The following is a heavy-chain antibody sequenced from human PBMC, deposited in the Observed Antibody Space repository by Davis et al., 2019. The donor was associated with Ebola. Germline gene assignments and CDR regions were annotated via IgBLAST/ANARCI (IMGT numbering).Heavy chain of an antibody. Sequence: SETLSLTCSVSGDSTKSDDHYWTWIRQSPGKGLEWIGYVSYTGSTKYNPSLKSRVTMSVDTSSNQFSLEMTSVTDADAAVYFCAREGRWANWFDPWGQGTLVTVSS. J-gene: IGHJ5*02. CDR3: AREGRWANWFDP. D-gene: IGHD4-23*01. CDR1: GDSTKSDDHY. CDR2: VSYTGST. V-gene: IGHV4-61*08.